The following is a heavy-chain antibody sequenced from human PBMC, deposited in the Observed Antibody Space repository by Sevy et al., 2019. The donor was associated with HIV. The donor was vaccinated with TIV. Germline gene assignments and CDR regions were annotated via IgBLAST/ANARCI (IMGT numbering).Heavy chain of an antibody. V-gene: IGHV4-39*01. J-gene: IGHJ5*02. D-gene: IGHD6-6*01. Sequence: SETLSLICTVSGASISSSSYYWGWIRQPPGKGLEWIGSVYYSGISFYTPSLKSRVTISIDTSKNQFSLKLSSVTAADTAVYYCTRRLSGSSSGRWFDPWGQGTLVTVSS. CDR1: GASISSSSYY. CDR3: TRRLSGSSSGRWFDP. CDR2: VYYSGIS.